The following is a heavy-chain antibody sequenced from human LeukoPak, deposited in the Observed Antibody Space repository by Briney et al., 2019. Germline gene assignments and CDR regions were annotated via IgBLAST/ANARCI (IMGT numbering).Heavy chain of an antibody. CDR1: GFTFSSHA. CDR2: ISGSGGST. CDR3: AKGRYYYDSSDAFEI. J-gene: IGHJ3*02. V-gene: IGHV3-23*01. D-gene: IGHD3-22*01. Sequence: PGGSLRLSWAPSGFTFSSHAISWVRHAPGEGLEWVSAISGSGGSTYYADSVKGRFTISRDNSKNTLYLQMNNLRAEDTAVYHCAKGRYYYDSSDAFEIWGQGTMVTVSS.